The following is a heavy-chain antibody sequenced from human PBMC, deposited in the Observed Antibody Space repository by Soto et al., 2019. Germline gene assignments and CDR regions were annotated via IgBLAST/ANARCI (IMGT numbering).Heavy chain of an antibody. CDR2: IRSKANSYAT. CDR1: VFTFSGSA. D-gene: IGHD3-16*02. CDR3: TRAETYYDYVWGSYRGMDV. Sequence: GSLRLSCAASVFTFSGSAMHWVRQASGKGLEWVGRIRSKANSYATAYAASVKGRFTISRDDSKNTAYLQMNSLKTEDTAVYYCTRAETYYDYVWGSYRGMDVWGQGTTVTVSS. J-gene: IGHJ6*02. V-gene: IGHV3-73*01.